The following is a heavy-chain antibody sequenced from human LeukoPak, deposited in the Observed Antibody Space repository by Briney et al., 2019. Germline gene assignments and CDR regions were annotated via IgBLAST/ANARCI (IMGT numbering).Heavy chain of an antibody. D-gene: IGHD2-2*01. CDR1: GYTFTSYY. J-gene: IGHJ4*02. CDR2: INPSGGST. V-gene: IGHV1-46*01. CDR3: ARGRGGYCSSTSCPRGPSFDY. Sequence: ASVKVSCKASGYTFTSYYMHWVRQAPGQGLEWMGIINPSGGSTSYAQKFQGRVTMTRDTSTSTVYMELSSVTAADTAVYYCARGRGGYCSSTSCPRGPSFDYWGQGTLVTVSS.